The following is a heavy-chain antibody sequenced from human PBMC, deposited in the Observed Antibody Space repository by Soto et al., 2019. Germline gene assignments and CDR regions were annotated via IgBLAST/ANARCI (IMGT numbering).Heavy chain of an antibody. V-gene: IGHV3-23*01. D-gene: IGHD2-15*01. CDR1: GFTFNTFA. Sequence: EVLLLESGEGLVQPGGSLRLSCAASGFTFNTFAMTWVRQAPGKGLEWVSALSGSGSLSYYADSVKGRFTISRDNSKNTMYLQRNNLRVDETAVYFCARDRGGALDSWGQGTLVTVSS. CDR3: ARDRGGALDS. J-gene: IGHJ4*02. CDR2: LSGSGSLS.